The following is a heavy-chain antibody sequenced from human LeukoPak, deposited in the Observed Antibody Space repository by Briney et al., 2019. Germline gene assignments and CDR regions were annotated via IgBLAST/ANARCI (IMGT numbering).Heavy chain of an antibody. CDR2: INHSGYT. CDR3: TRMTTGHDY. D-gene: IGHD4-17*01. Sequence: SETLSLACAVSGVSFDDYYWAWVRQTPGKGLEWIGEINHSGYTNDSPSLKSRVTLSIDTSRKQFSLNLRSVTVADAGTYYCTRMTTGHDYWGQGTLVTVSS. CDR1: GVSFDDYY. V-gene: IGHV4-34*01. J-gene: IGHJ4*02.